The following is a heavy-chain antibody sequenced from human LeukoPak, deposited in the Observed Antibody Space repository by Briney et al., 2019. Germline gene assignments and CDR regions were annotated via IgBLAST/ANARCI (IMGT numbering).Heavy chain of an antibody. V-gene: IGHV3-9*01. J-gene: IGHJ4*02. Sequence: GGSLRLSCAASGFTFNDYAMHWVRQAPGKGLEWVSGISWNSGSIGYADSVKGRFTISRDNSKNSLYLQMNSLRAEDTALYYCAKDRARVTTGYFDYWGQGTLVTVSS. D-gene: IGHD4-17*01. CDR1: GFTFNDYA. CDR2: ISWNSGSI. CDR3: AKDRARVTTGYFDY.